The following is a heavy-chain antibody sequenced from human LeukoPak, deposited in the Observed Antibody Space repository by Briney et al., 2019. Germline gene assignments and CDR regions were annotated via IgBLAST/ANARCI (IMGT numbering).Heavy chain of an antibody. J-gene: IGHJ4*02. CDR2: ISAYNGNT. D-gene: IGHD3-10*01. CDR1: GYTFTSYV. Sequence: ASVKVSCKASGYTFTSYVISWVRQAPGQGLEWMGWISAYNGNTNYAQKLQGRVTMTTDTSTSTAYMELRSLRSDDTAVYYCARVGLAHYYGSGSYVWGQGTLVTVSS. CDR3: ARVGLAHYYGSGSYV. V-gene: IGHV1-18*01.